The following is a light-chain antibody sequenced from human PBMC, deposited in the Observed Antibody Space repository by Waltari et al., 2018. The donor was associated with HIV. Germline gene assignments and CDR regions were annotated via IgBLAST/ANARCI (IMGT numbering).Light chain of an antibody. CDR2: GAS. CDR3: QQYDMSPRT. V-gene: IGKV3-20*01. Sequence: EIVLTQSPGTLSLSPGERATLSCRASQRIDNNYLAWYQHRPGQAPRPLIFGASSRATGIPDRFSASGSGTDFTLTISSLDPSDYALYYCQQYDMSPRTFGQGTRVDIK. CDR1: QRIDNNY. J-gene: IGKJ2*01.